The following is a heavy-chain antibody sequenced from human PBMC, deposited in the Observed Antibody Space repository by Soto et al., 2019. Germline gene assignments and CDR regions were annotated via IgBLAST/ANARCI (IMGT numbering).Heavy chain of an antibody. CDR3: ARVANFITDAYIRIAAAAEFDY. J-gene: IGHJ4*02. Sequence: SETLSLTCTVSGGSISSYYWSWLRQPPGKGLEWIGYIYYSGSTNYNPSLKSRVTISVDTSKNQFSLKLSSVTAADTAVYYCARVANFITDAYIRIAAAAEFDYWGQGTLVTVSS. D-gene: IGHD6-13*01. CDR2: IYYSGST. V-gene: IGHV4-59*01. CDR1: GGSISSYY.